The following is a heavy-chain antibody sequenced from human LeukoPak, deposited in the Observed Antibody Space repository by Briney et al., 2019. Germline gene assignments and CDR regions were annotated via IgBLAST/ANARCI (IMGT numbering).Heavy chain of an antibody. CDR1: GYTFTSYA. CDR3: ARSNVLLWFGELFLTGDYYYMDV. J-gene: IGHJ6*03. D-gene: IGHD3-10*01. V-gene: IGHV1-3*03. CDR2: INAGNGNT. Sequence: ASVKVSCKASGYTFTSYAMHWVRQAPGQRLEWMGWINAGNGNTKYSQEFQGRVTITRDTSASTVYMELSSLRSEDTAVYYCARSNVLLWFGELFLTGDYYYMDVWGKGTTVTISS.